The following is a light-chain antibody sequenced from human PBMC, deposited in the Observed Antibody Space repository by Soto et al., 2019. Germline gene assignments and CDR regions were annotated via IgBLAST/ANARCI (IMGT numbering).Light chain of an antibody. Sequence: EIVMTQSPATLSVSPGARVTLSFRASQSVSSYLAWYQQKPGQAPRLLIYGASTGATGIPARFSGSGSGTEFILTISSLQSEDFAVYYCQQYSKWPLTFGGGTKVDI. V-gene: IGKV3-15*01. J-gene: IGKJ4*01. CDR2: GAS. CDR3: QQYSKWPLT. CDR1: QSVSSY.